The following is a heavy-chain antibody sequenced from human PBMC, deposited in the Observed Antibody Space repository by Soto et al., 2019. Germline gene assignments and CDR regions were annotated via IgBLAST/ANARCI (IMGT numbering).Heavy chain of an antibody. CDR2: ISRYSGNT. CDR1: GYIFVNYG. D-gene: IGHD3-16*01. J-gene: IGHJ6*02. CDR3: AMVDNYVPPTPQDV. V-gene: IGHV1-18*01. Sequence: QGQLVQSGDEVRKPGSSVKVSCKASGYIFVNYGIAWVRQAPGQGLEWVGWISRYSGNTHYASKVQGRRTMTTDTSTSTANMDLGSLTSDDTAVYYCAMVDNYVPPTPQDVWGQGTTVTVSS.